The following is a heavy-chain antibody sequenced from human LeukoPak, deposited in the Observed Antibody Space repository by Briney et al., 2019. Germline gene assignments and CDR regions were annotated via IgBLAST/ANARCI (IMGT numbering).Heavy chain of an antibody. V-gene: IGHV3-23*01. CDR2: ISGSGGST. CDR3: AKGPYDFWSGYYVYYYMDV. Sequence: PGGSLRLSCAASGFTFSSYAMSWVRQAPGKGLEWVSAISGSGGSTYYADSVKGRFTISRDNSKNTLYLQMNSLRAEDTAVYYCAKGPYDFWSGYYVYYYMDVWGKGTTVSVSS. CDR1: GFTFSSYA. D-gene: IGHD3-3*01. J-gene: IGHJ6*03.